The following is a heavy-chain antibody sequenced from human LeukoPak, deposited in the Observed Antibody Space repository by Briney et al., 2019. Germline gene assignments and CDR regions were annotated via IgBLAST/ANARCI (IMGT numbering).Heavy chain of an antibody. D-gene: IGHD4-23*01. CDR2: INPSGGST. CDR3: ARLDYGGNSGFDY. J-gene: IGHJ4*02. CDR1: GYSVTNYY. Sequence: VASVKVSCKASGYSVTNYYIHWVRQAPGQGLEWMGVINPSGGSTTYSQKFQGRVTMTRDTSTSTVYMDLTSLKSEDTAVFYCARLDYGGNSGFDYWGQGTLVTVSS. V-gene: IGHV1-46*01.